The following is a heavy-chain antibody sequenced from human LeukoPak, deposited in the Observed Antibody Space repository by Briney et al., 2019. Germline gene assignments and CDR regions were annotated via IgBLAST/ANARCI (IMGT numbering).Heavy chain of an antibody. J-gene: IGHJ4*02. Sequence: QPGGSLRLSCAASGFTFSSYEMNWVRQAPGKGLEWVSYISSSGSTIYYADSVKGRFTISRDNAKNSLYLQMNSLRAEDTAVYYCARTDTAMENDYWGQGTLVTVSS. D-gene: IGHD5-18*01. CDR1: GFTFSSYE. CDR2: ISSSGSTI. CDR3: ARTDTAMENDY. V-gene: IGHV3-48*03.